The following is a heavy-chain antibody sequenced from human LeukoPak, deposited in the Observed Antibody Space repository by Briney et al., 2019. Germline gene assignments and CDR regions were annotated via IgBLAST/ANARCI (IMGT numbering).Heavy chain of an antibody. J-gene: IGHJ4*02. D-gene: IGHD5-24*01. CDR2: ISSSSSYI. V-gene: IGHV3-21*04. CDR3: AKGYRTGRWLPLDY. CDR1: GLTFSSYN. Sequence: GGSLRLSCAASGLTFSSYNMNWVRQAPGKGLEWVSSISSSSSYIYYADSVKGRFTISRDNAKNSLYLQMNSLRAEDTALYYCAKGYRTGRWLPLDYWGQGTLVTVSS.